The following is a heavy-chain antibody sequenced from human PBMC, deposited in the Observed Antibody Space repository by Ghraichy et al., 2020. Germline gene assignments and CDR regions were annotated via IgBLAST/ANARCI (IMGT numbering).Heavy chain of an antibody. Sequence: GGSLRLSCAASGFTFSTYSMNWVRQAPGKGLEWVSYISSSSSTMYYAASVKGRFTISRDNAKNSLYLQMNSLRAEDTALYYCAPDYCDNSGHPLISFDIWGQVTMGTVFS. V-gene: IGHV3-48*01. CDR3: APDYCDNSGHPLISFDI. D-gene: IGHD3-22*01. J-gene: IGHJ3*02. CDR2: ISSSSSTM. CDR1: GFTFSTYS.